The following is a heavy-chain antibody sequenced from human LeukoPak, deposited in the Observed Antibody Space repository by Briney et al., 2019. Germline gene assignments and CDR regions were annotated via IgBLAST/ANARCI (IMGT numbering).Heavy chain of an antibody. J-gene: IGHJ4*02. D-gene: IGHD3-10*01. Sequence: PGGSLRLSCAASGFTFSSYNMNWVRQAPGKGLEWVSYITSISSTIYYADSVKGRFSISRDNAKNSLYLQMNSLRAEDTAVYYCARMLPSGRGGFRGVYSHWGQGSLVTVSS. CDR3: ARMLPSGRGGFRGVYSH. V-gene: IGHV3-48*01. CDR2: ITSISSTI. CDR1: GFTFSSYN.